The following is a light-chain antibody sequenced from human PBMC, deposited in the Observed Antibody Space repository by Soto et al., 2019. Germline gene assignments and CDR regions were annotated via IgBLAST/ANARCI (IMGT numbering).Light chain of an antibody. V-gene: IGLV2-14*01. CDR2: DVS. CDR1: SSDVGGYNY. CDR3: SSYTRSSTPYV. J-gene: IGLJ1*01. Sequence: QSALTQPAYVSGSPGQSITISCTGTSSDVGGYNYVSWYQQHPGKAPKLMIYDVSNRPSGVSNRFYGSKSGNTASLTISGLQAEDEADYYCSSYTRSSTPYVFGTGTKVTVL.